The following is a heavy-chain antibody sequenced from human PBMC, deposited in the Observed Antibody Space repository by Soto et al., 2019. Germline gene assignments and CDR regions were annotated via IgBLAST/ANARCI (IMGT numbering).Heavy chain of an antibody. D-gene: IGHD1-1*01. CDR3: AKVLDDVALPGPDAFVI. V-gene: IGHV3-23*01. J-gene: IGHJ3*02. CDR1: GHTLRSYH. Sequence: GGPLSLSCAASGHTLRSYHVRCLPHSPGEGVVGVSAISGSGGSTYYADSVKGRFTISRDNSKNTLYLQMNSLRAEDTAVYYCAKVLDDVALPGPDAFVIWGPGTMVNVSS. CDR2: ISGSGGST.